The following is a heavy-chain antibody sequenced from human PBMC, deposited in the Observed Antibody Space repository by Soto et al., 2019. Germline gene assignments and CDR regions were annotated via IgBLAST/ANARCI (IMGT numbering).Heavy chain of an antibody. CDR1: GFTFSSYA. CDR2: ISYDGSNK. V-gene: IGHV3-30-3*01. D-gene: IGHD3-16*01. J-gene: IGHJ3*02. CDR3: ARGFGDLDAFDI. Sequence: GGSLRLSCAASGFTFSSYAMHWVRQAPGKGLEWVAVISYDGSNKYYADSVKGRFTISRDNSKNTLYLQMNSLGAEDTAVYYCARGFGDLDAFDIWGQGTMVTVSS.